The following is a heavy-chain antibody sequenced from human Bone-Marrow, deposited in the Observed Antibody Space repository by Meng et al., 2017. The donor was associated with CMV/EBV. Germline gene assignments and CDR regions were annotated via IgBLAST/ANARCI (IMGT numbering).Heavy chain of an antibody. V-gene: IGHV1-18*01. J-gene: IGHJ4*02. CDR1: GYTFTSYG. CDR3: ARVSGLVDCFDY. Sequence: CKTSGYTFTSYGISWVRQAPGQGLEWMGWISGYNGHTNYAQKFQGRATMTTDTSTSTAYMELRSLRSDDTATYYCARVSGLVDCFDYWGQGTLVTVSS. CDR2: ISGYNGHT. D-gene: IGHD6-6*01.